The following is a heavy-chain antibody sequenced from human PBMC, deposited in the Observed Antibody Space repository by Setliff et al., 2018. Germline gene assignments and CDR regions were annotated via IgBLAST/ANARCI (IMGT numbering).Heavy chain of an antibody. CDR3: ARSLVGVTYSVYFEY. V-gene: IGHV5-51*01. Sequence: PGASLKISCQGSGYSFSNFWIGWVRQMPGKGLEWMGIIYPGDSHTRYSPSFQGQVTMSADKSINTAYLQWSNLKASDTAIYYCARSLVGVTYSVYFEYWGQGALVTVSS. J-gene: IGHJ4*02. CDR2: IYPGDSHT. D-gene: IGHD1-26*01. CDR1: GYSFSNFW.